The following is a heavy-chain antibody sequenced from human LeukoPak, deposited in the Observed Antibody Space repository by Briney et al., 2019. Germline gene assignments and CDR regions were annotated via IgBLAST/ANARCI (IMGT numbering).Heavy chain of an antibody. Sequence: SGGSLRLSCAASAFSLSAYNMNWVRQAPGKGLEWVSSISYTGTYIYYADSVKGRFTISRDNSKNTLYLQMNSLRAEDTAVYYCAKGGRGWFGELSDYWGQGTLVTVSS. CDR1: AFSLSAYN. J-gene: IGHJ4*02. CDR2: ISYTGTYI. D-gene: IGHD3-10*01. V-gene: IGHV3-21*01. CDR3: AKGGRGWFGELSDY.